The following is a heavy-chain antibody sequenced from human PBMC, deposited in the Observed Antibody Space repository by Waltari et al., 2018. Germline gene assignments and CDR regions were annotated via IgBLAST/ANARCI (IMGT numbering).Heavy chain of an antibody. CDR3: ATSRHLQQWLVSDWFDP. CDR1: GGTFSSYA. CDR2: IIPILGIA. D-gene: IGHD6-19*01. V-gene: IGHV1-69*10. J-gene: IGHJ5*02. Sequence: QVQLVQSGAEVKKPGSAVKVSCTASGGTFSSYAISWVRQAPGQGLEWMGGIIPILGIANYAQKFQGRVTITADKSTSTAYMELSSLRSEDTAVYYCATSRHLQQWLVSDWFDPWGQGTLVTVSS.